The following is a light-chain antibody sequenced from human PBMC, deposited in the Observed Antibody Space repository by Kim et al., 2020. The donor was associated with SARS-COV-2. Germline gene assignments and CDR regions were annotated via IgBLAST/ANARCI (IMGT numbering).Light chain of an antibody. Sequence: QPVLTQPPSTSGTPGQRVSISCSGSSSNIGSNTVNWYHQLPGTAPKLLIYSNNQRPSGIPERFSGSKSGTSASLAISGLQSEDEADYYCAVWDDSLNGWVFGGGTKLTVL. J-gene: IGLJ3*02. CDR1: SSNIGSNT. V-gene: IGLV1-44*01. CDR2: SNN. CDR3: AVWDDSLNGWV.